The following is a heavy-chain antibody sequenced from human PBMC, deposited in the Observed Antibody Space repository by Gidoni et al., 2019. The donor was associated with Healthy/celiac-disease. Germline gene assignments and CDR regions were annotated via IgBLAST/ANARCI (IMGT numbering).Heavy chain of an antibody. D-gene: IGHD3-16*02. J-gene: IGHJ6*02. Sequence: QVQLVESGGGVVQPGRSLRLSCAASAFTFSSYGMHWVRQAPGKGLEWVAVISYDGSNKYYADSVKGRFTISRDNSKNTLYLQMNSLRAEDTAVYYCARTMITFGGVIVLYGMDVWGQGTTVTVSS. CDR3: ARTMITFGGVIVLYGMDV. V-gene: IGHV3-30*03. CDR1: AFTFSSYG. CDR2: ISYDGSNK.